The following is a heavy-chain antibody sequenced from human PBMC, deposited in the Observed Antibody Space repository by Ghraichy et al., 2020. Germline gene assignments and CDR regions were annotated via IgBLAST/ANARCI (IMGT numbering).Heavy chain of an antibody. Sequence: GESLNISCAASGFTFRSYTMSWVRQAPGKGLEWVSSISSGGDHIYYADSMKGRFTISRDNGKNSLYLQMNSLRAEDTAVYYCARVVNYVFDYWGQGTLVTVSS. D-gene: IGHD3-16*01. CDR3: ARVVNYVFDY. V-gene: IGHV3-21*01. J-gene: IGHJ4*02. CDR1: GFTFRSYT. CDR2: ISSGGDHI.